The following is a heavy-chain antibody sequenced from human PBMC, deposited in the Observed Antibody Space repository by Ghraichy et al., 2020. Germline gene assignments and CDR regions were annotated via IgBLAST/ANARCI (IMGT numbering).Heavy chain of an antibody. V-gene: IGHV3-11*04. CDR1: GFTFSDYY. D-gene: IGHD4-17*01. CDR2: ISKSSSTI. J-gene: IGHJ6*03. CDR3: AREGRYGTIYFYYMDV. Sequence: SCAASGFTFSDYYMTWIRQAPGKGLEWVSYISKSSSTIYYADSVKGRFTISRDNAKNSLYLQMNSLRAEDTAVYYCAREGRYGTIYFYYMDVWGKGTTVTVSS.